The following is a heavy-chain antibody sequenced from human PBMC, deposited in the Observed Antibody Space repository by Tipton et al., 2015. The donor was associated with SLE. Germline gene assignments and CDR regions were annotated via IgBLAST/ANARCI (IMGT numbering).Heavy chain of an antibody. D-gene: IGHD6-19*01. Sequence: SLRLSCTASGFTFSTYRMTWLRQAPGKGLEWVATIKADGSEKYYVESVEGRFTVSRDNAKMYLQMNSLRAEDTAVYYCARDLGLEQWPEVWFDSWGQGTLVTVSS. CDR1: GFTFSTYR. J-gene: IGHJ5*01. V-gene: IGHV3-7*01. CDR3: ARDLGLEQWPEVWFDS. CDR2: IKADGSEK.